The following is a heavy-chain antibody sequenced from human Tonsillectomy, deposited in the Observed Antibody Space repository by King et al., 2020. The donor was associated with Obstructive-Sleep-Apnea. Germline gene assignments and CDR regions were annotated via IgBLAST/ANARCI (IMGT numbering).Heavy chain of an antibody. J-gene: IGHJ4*02. Sequence: QLVQSGGGLVQPGESLRLSCAVAGLTYSNHWMSWVRQAPGEGLGWVAKIKEDGSDKYYVDSVKGRFTISRDNAMNSLYLQMNSLRVEDTAMYYCVRGGYTYDYWGQGTLVIVSS. V-gene: IGHV3-7*01. CDR1: GLTYSNHW. CDR2: IKEDGSDK. D-gene: IGHD5-18*01. CDR3: VRGGYTYDY.